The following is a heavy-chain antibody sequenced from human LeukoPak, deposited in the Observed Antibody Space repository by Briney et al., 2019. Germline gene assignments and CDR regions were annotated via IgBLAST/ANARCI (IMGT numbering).Heavy chain of an antibody. CDR2: ICSRSNTI. D-gene: IGHD7-27*01. V-gene: IGHV3-48*01. Sequence: PGGSLRLSCALYTLTFSSYSMNWVRQAPGKGLEWVSYICSRSNTIYYADSVKGRFTVSRDNAKNSLYLQMNSLRADDTALYYCARESITGDRDFDYWGQGTLVTVSS. CDR3: ARESITGDRDFDY. J-gene: IGHJ4*02. CDR1: TLTFSSYS.